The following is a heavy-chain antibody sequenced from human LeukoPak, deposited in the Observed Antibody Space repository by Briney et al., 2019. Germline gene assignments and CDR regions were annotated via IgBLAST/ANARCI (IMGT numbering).Heavy chain of an antibody. CDR2: ISGSGGST. D-gene: IGHD5-18*01. CDR1: GFTFSSYA. Sequence: GSLRLSCAASGFTFSSYAMSWVRQAPGKGLEWVSAISGSGGSTYYADSVKGRFTISRDNSKNTLYLQMNSLRAEDTAVYYCAKDGKYSYGYTVDYWGQGTLVTVSS. CDR3: AKDGKYSYGYTVDY. V-gene: IGHV3-23*01. J-gene: IGHJ4*02.